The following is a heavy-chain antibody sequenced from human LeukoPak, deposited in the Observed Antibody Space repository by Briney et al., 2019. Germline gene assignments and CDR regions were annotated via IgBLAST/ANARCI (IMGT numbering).Heavy chain of an antibody. CDR3: AGVIAVAGPFWFDP. CDR1: GGSISSYY. CDR2: IYYSGST. Sequence: SETLSLTCTVSGGSISSYYWSWIRQPPGKGLEWIGYIYYSGSTNYNPSLKSRVTISVDTSKNQFSLKLSSVTAADTAVYYCAGVIAVAGPFWFDPWGQGTLVTVSS. D-gene: IGHD6-19*01. J-gene: IGHJ5*02. V-gene: IGHV4-59*01.